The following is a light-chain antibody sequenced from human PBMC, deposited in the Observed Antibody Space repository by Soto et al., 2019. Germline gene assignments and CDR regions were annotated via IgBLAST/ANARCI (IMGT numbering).Light chain of an antibody. CDR1: QSVIYSANNKNC. CDR2: WAS. J-gene: IGKJ1*01. CDR3: QQYLAIPPA. V-gene: IGKV4-1*01. Sequence: KQSVIYSANNKNCLAWYQQKPGQPPKVLIYWASTRESGVPYRARDSVPGRYSTLTFSIMHAEDVAVYYCQQYLAIPPACGQGTKVDIK.